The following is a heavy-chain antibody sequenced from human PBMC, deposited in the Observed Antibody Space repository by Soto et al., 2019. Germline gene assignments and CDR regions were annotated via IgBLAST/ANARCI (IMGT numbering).Heavy chain of an antibody. CDR2: ISGSGGST. D-gene: IGHD6-19*01. CDR1: GFTFSSYA. V-gene: IGHV3-23*01. J-gene: IGHJ5*02. Sequence: GGSLRLSXAASGFTFSSYAMSWVRQAPGKGLEWVSAISGSGGSTYYADSVKGRFTISRDNSKNTLYLQMNSLRAEDTAVYYCAKEVHDSSGWYKWNWFDPWGQGTLVTVSS. CDR3: AKEVHDSSGWYKWNWFDP.